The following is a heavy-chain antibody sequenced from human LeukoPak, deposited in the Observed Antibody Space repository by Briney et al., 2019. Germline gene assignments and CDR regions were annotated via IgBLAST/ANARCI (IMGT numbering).Heavy chain of an antibody. V-gene: IGHV3-9*01. D-gene: IGHD3-22*01. CDR1: GFTFDDYA. J-gene: IGHJ4*02. Sequence: PGGSLRLSCAASGFTFDDYAMHWVRQAPGKGLEWVSGISWDSGSIGYADSVKGRFTISRDNAKNSLYLQMNSLRAEDTALYYCAKEGLYYDSSGYYLDYWGQGTLVTVSS. CDR3: AKEGLYYDSSGYYLDY. CDR2: ISWDSGSI.